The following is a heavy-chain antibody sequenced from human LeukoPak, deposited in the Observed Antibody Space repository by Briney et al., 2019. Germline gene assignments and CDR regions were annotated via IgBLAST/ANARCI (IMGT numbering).Heavy chain of an antibody. CDR1: GGSISSYY. Sequence: SETLSLACTVSGGSISSYYWSWIRQPPGKGLEWIGYIYYSGSTNYNPSLKSRVTISVDTSKNQFSLKLSSVTAADTAVYYCARLARRGFEYFQHWGQGTLVTVSS. D-gene: IGHD5-12*01. V-gene: IGHV4-59*08. J-gene: IGHJ1*01. CDR3: ARLARRGFEYFQH. CDR2: IYYSGST.